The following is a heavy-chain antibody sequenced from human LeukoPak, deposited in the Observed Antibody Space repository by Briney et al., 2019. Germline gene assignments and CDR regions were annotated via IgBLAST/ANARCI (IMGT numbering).Heavy chain of an antibody. CDR2: INHSGST. CDR1: GGSFSGYY. Sequence: SSETLSLTCAVYGGSFSGYYWSWIRQPPGKGLEWIGEINHSGSTNYNPSLKSRVTISVDTSKNQFSLKLSSVTAADTAVYYCARAVATTDDAFDIWGQGTMVTVSS. D-gene: IGHD5-12*01. V-gene: IGHV4-34*01. J-gene: IGHJ3*02. CDR3: ARAVATTDDAFDI.